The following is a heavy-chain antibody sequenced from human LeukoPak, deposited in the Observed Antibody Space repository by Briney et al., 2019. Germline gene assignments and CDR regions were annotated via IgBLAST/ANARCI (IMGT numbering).Heavy chain of an antibody. CDR1: GFTFSSYG. J-gene: IGHJ4*02. Sequence: PGGSLRLSCAGSGFTFSSYGMSWVRQAPGKGLEWVSAIRGTGTSTYYADSVKGRFTISRDNSKNTLYLQMNSLRAEDTAVYYCARDKLPRGYWGQGTLVTVSS. D-gene: IGHD4-23*01. CDR2: IRGTGTST. V-gene: IGHV3-23*01. CDR3: ARDKLPRGY.